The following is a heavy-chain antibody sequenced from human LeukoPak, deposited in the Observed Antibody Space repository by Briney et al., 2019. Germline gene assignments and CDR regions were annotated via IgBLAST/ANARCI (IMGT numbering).Heavy chain of an antibody. CDR3: ARDTARAYYYYGMDV. Sequence: TGGSLRHSCAASGFTFSSYGMHWVRQAPGKGLEWVAVIWYDGSNKYYADSVKGRFTISRDNSKNTLYLQMNSLRAEDTAVYYCARDTARAYYYYGMDVWGQGTTVTVSS. D-gene: IGHD5-18*01. CDR2: IWYDGSNK. CDR1: GFTFSSYG. V-gene: IGHV3-33*01. J-gene: IGHJ6*02.